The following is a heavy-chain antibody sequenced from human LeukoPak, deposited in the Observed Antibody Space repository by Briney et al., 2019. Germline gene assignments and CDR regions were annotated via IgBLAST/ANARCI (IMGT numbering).Heavy chain of an antibody. J-gene: IGHJ5*02. CDR2: IYYSGST. V-gene: IGHV4-59*01. Sequence: SETLSLPFTVSGVPISSYYWSWIRQPPAKGLDWIGYIYYSGSTNYNPSLKSRVNISVDTSKNQFSVKLSSVTAADTAVYYCAREVPTVVTGVNWFDPWGQGTLVTVSS. D-gene: IGHD4-23*01. CDR1: GVPISSYY. CDR3: AREVPTVVTGVNWFDP.